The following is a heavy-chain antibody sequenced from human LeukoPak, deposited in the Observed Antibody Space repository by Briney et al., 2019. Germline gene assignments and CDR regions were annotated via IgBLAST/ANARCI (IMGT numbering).Heavy chain of an antibody. J-gene: IGHJ5*02. Sequence: SETLSLTCTVSGGSISPYYWSWIRQPPGKGLEWIGYIFYTGNTTYNPTLKSRVTISVDTSKNQFSLKLSSVTAADTAVYYCARDSLSLRSWGQGTLVTVSS. D-gene: IGHD2/OR15-2a*01. CDR2: IFYTGNT. CDR3: ARDSLSLRS. CDR1: GGSISPYY. V-gene: IGHV4-59*01.